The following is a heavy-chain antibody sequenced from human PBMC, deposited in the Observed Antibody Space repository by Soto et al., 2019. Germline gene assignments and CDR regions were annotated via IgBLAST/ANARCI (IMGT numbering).Heavy chain of an antibody. V-gene: IGHV3-21*01. CDR3: ARHGVPAAKRSWFDP. J-gene: IGHJ5*02. CDR2: ISSSSSYI. D-gene: IGHD2-2*01. CDR1: GFTVSSYS. Sequence: WGSLRISCAASGFTVSSYSMNWVRQAPGKGLEWVSSISSSSSYIYYADSVKGRFTISRDNAKNSLYLQMNSLRAEDTAVYYCARHGVPAAKRSWFDPWGQGTLVTVSS.